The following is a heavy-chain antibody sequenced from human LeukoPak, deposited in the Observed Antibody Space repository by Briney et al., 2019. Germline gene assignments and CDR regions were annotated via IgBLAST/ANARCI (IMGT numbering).Heavy chain of an antibody. CDR3: ARGGCGYSLYNWFDP. CDR2: IRYDGSNK. D-gene: IGHD5-18*01. Sequence: GGSLRLSCAASGFTFSSYGMHWVRQAPGKGLEWVAFIRYDGSNKYYADSVKGRFTISRDNSKNTLYLQMNSLRAEDTAVYYCARGGCGYSLYNWFDPWGQGTLVTVSS. J-gene: IGHJ5*02. CDR1: GFTFSSYG. V-gene: IGHV3-30*02.